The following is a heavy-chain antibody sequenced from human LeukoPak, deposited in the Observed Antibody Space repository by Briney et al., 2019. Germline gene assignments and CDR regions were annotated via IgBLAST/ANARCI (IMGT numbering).Heavy chain of an antibody. D-gene: IGHD2-15*01. Sequence: GASVKVSCKASGYTFTSYGISWVRQAPGQGLEWMGWISAYNGNTNYAQKLQGRVTMTTDTSTSTAYMELSSLRSEDTAVYYCARSVYCSGGSWYSVTWFDPWGQGTLVTVSS. V-gene: IGHV1-18*01. CDR2: ISAYNGNT. CDR1: GYTFTSYG. J-gene: IGHJ5*02. CDR3: ARSVYCSGGSWYSVTWFDP.